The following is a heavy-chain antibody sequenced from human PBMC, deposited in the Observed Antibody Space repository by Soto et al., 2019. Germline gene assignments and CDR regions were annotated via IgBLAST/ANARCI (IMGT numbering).Heavy chain of an antibody. CDR1: GYAISTDP. CDR2: IIPMFGTA. V-gene: IGHV1-69*13. Sequence: SLKGSRKAAGYAISTDPISCVRQAPGQGLEWMGGIIPMFGTANYAQRFQDRVTITADESTNTVYMELSSLRAEDTAVYYCARDYLVVPHRVIDYWGQGTLVTVSS. CDR3: ARDYLVVPHRVIDY. D-gene: IGHD2-2*01. J-gene: IGHJ4*02.